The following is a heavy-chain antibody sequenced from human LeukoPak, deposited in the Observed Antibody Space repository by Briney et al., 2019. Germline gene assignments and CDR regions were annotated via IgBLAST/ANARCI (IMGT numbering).Heavy chain of an antibody. Sequence: PGGSLRLSCAASGFSFSDYYMSWIRQAPGKGLEWVSYISSSGSTIYYADSVEGRFTISRDNAKNSLYLQMNSLRAEDTAVYYCARPYYGRTYYYGLDVWGQGTTVTVSS. CDR2: ISSSGSTI. V-gene: IGHV3-11*01. CDR1: GFSFSDYY. J-gene: IGHJ6*02. D-gene: IGHD3-10*02. CDR3: ARPYYGRTYYYGLDV.